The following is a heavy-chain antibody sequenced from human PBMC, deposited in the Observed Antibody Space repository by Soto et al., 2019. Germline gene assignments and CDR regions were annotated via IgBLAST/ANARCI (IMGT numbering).Heavy chain of an antibody. V-gene: IGHV3-15*01. CDR1: GFTFTNAW. CDR3: ATEGIASRPPFDY. D-gene: IGHD6-13*01. Sequence: GGSLRLSCAASGFTFTNAWMSWVRQAPGKGLEWVGHIKSRADDGTTDYAAPLKGRFTISRDDSKNMLYLQMNSLKSEDTAVYFCATEGIASRPPFDYWGQGTLVTVSS. CDR2: IKSRADDGTT. J-gene: IGHJ4*02.